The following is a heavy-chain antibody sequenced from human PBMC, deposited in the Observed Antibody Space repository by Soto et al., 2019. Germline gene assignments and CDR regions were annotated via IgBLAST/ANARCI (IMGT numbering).Heavy chain of an antibody. CDR3: AHSIQLARSAFEF. V-gene: IGHV2-5*02. CDR1: GFSLSSSEVG. D-gene: IGHD1-1*01. CDR2: IYWDDDK. Sequence: SGPTLGNPTRTLTLTCTFPGFSLSSSEVGVGWIRQPPGKALEWLALIYWDDDKRYSPSLTTRLTITKDTSRNQVVLRMTNMDPVDTAIFYSAHSIQLARSAFEFWVKGTTDTVSS. J-gene: IGHJ3*01.